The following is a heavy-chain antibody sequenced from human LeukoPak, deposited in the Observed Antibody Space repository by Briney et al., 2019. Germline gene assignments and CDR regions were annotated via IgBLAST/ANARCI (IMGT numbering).Heavy chain of an antibody. CDR2: IYYSGSA. V-gene: IGHV4-59*08. D-gene: IGHD6-13*01. Sequence: SETLSLTCTVSGGSISNYYWTWIRQPPGKGLEWIGYIYYSGSANYNPSLKSRVAISVDTSTNQFSLKLNSVTAADTAVYYCARGGTAQGHFDYWGQGSLVTVSS. CDR1: GGSISNYY. CDR3: ARGGTAQGHFDY. J-gene: IGHJ4*02.